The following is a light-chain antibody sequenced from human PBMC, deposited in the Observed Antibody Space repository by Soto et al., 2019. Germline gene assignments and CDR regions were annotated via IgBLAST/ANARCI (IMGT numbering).Light chain of an antibody. CDR3: LQCNNPPPWT. V-gene: IGKV3-15*01. CDR1: QSVSNN. Sequence: ILMTQSPATLSVSPGERATLSCRASQSVSNNLAWYQQKPGQAPRLLIYDASTRATGIPARFSGSGSGTEFNLTISGLCPLIFAAYVCLQCNNPPPWTFGQGTNVEIK. J-gene: IGKJ1*01. CDR2: DAS.